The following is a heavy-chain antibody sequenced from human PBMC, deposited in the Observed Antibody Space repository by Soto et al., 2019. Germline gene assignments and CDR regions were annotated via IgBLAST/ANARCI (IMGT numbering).Heavy chain of an antibody. CDR3: ARGGSSWFYYYGMDV. Sequence: QVQLVQSGAEVKKPGASVKVSCKASGYTFTSYAMHWVRQAPGQRLEWMGWINAGNGNTKYSQKFQGRVTITRDTSASTAYMELSSLRSEDTAVYYCARGGSSWFYYYGMDVWGQGTTVTVSS. V-gene: IGHV1-3*01. D-gene: IGHD6-13*01. CDR1: GYTFTSYA. CDR2: INAGNGNT. J-gene: IGHJ6*02.